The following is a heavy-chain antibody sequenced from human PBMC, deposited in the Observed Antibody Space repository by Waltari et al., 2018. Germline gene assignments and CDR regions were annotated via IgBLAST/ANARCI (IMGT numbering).Heavy chain of an antibody. CDR1: GGSFSGYY. CDR3: ARGLKNAFDI. J-gene: IGHJ3*02. CDR2: INHSGST. V-gene: IGHV4-34*01. Sequence: QVQLQQWGAGLLKPSETLSLTCAVYGGSFSGYYWSWIRQPPGKGLEWIGEINHSGSTNYNPSLKSRVTISVYPSKNQFSLKLSSVTAADTAVYYCARGLKNAFDIWGQGTMVTVSS.